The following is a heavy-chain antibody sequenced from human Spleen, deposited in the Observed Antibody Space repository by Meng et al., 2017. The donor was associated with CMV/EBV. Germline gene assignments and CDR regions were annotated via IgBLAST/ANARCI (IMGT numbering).Heavy chain of an antibody. CDR2: MYYSGNT. D-gene: IGHD2-21*01. J-gene: IGHJ4*02. Sequence: SETLSLTCTVSGGSVSSGTYYWTWIRQPPGKGLEWIGYMYYSGNTKYDPSLKSRVTISVDTSKNQFSLNLRSVTTADTAVYYCARFCSGGDCYGGGYWGQGTLVTVSS. CDR3: ARFCSGGDCYGGGY. V-gene: IGHV4-61*01. CDR1: GGSVSSGTYY.